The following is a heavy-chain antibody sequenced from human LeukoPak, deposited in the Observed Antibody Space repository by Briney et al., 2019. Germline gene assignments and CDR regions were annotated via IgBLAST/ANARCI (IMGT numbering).Heavy chain of an antibody. Sequence: SETLSLTCAVYGGSFSGYYWSWIRQPPGKGLEWIGEINHSGSTNYNPSLKSRVTISVDTSKNQFSLKLTSVTAADTAVYYCARREQYSNGWFSDYWGQGILRTVSS. J-gene: IGHJ4*02. CDR2: INHSGST. V-gene: IGHV4-34*01. CDR3: ARREQYSNGWFSDY. CDR1: GGSFSGYY. D-gene: IGHD6-19*01.